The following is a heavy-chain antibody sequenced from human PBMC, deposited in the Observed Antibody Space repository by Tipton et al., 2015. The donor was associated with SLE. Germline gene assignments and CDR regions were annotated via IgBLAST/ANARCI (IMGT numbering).Heavy chain of an antibody. CDR1: GFTFSSYS. J-gene: IGHJ6*02. CDR2: ISSSSSYI. V-gene: IGHV3-21*01. Sequence: SLRLSCAASGFTFSSYSMNWVRQAPGKGLEWVSSISSSSSYIYYADSVKGRFTISRDNAKNSLYLQMNSLRAEDTAVYYCARDFGGSSDYYYGMDVWGQGTTVTVSS. CDR3: ARDFGGSSDYYYGMDV. D-gene: IGHD6-6*01.